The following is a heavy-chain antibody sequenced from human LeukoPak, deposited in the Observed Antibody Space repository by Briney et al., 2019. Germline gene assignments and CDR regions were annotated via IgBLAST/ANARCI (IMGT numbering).Heavy chain of an antibody. D-gene: IGHD4-17*01. Sequence: PSETLSLTCAVYGGSFSGYYWSWIRQPPGKGLEWIGEINHSGSTNYNPSLKSRVTISVDTSKNQFSLKLSSVTAADTAVYYCARRGRPVTTTAWYYYYMDVWGKGTTVTISS. J-gene: IGHJ6*03. CDR3: ARRGRPVTTTAWYYYYMDV. V-gene: IGHV4-34*01. CDR2: INHSGST. CDR1: GGSFSGYY.